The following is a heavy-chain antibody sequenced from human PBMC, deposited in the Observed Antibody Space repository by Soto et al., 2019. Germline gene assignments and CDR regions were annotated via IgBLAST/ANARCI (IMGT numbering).Heavy chain of an antibody. CDR3: ASLVGNSWIDY. Sequence: QVQLQQSGPVLVQPSQTLSLTCAISGDSVSSNSVVWNSIRQAPSRGLEWLGRAYYRSKWYYEDAEYVKSRIIINPDTSKNQLSLQLNSVTPEDTGVYYCASLVGNSWIDYWGQGTLVTVSS. CDR2: AYYRSKWYY. J-gene: IGHJ4*02. CDR1: GDSVSSNSVV. V-gene: IGHV6-1*01. D-gene: IGHD6-13*01.